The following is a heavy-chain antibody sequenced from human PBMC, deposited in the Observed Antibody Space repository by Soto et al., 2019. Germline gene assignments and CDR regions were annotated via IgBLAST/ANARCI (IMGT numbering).Heavy chain of an antibody. Sequence: QLQLQESGPGLVKPSETLSLTCTVSGDSITSNSYFWAWIRQPPGKGLKWIGGIYYSGTTYYNPSLKSRVTISVDRSKNQFSLKLSSVTAADTAVYYCARHFSVDYFDYWGQGALVTVSS. J-gene: IGHJ4*02. CDR2: IYYSGTT. V-gene: IGHV4-39*01. CDR3: ARHFSVDYFDY. CDR1: GDSITSNSYF.